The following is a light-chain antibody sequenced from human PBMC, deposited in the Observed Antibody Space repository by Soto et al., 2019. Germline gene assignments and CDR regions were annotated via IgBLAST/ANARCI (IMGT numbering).Light chain of an antibody. CDR1: RFNIGRNT. CDR2: SNN. J-gene: IGLJ2*01. CDR3: AAWDDSLNGVV. Sequence: QSVLTQPPSASGTPGQRVTISCSGSRFNIGRNTVNWYQQLPGSAPKLLIYSNNQRPSGVPDRFSGSRSGTSASLAISGLQSEDEADYYCAAWDDSLNGVVFCGGTKLTVL. V-gene: IGLV1-44*01.